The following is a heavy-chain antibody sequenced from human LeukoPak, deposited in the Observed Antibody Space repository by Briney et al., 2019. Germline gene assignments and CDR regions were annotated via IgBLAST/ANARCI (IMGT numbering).Heavy chain of an antibody. CDR3: AKREMVAAGTSTLDY. J-gene: IGHJ4*02. CDR1: GFTFSSYS. Sequence: PGGSLRLSCAASGFTFSSYSMNWVRQAPGKGLEWVSYISSSSSTTYYADSVKGRFTISRDNAKNSMYLQMNSLRDEDTAVYYCAKREMVAAGTSTLDYWGQGTLVTVS. V-gene: IGHV3-48*02. CDR2: ISSSSSTT. D-gene: IGHD6-13*01.